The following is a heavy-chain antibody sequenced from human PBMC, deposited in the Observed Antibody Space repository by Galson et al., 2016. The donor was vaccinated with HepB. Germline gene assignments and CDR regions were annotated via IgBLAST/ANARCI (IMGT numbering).Heavy chain of an antibody. V-gene: IGHV4-59*01. CDR1: GDSMYFYY. CDR3: ARSSRGVGAAFDY. J-gene: IGHJ4*02. Sequence: SETLSLTCTMSGDSMYFYYWSWIRLPPGRGLEWIGYIHYTGSTTYNPSLSSRVSISVDTSRSQFSLNLSSVTAADTALYYCARSSRGVGAAFDYWGQGTLVTVSS. D-gene: IGHD2-15*01. CDR2: IHYTGST.